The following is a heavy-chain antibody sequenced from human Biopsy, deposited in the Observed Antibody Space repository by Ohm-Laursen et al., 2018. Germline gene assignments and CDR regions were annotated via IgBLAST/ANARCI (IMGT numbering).Heavy chain of an antibody. D-gene: IGHD6-13*01. CDR3: ARATSTAGTGYFDY. J-gene: IGHJ4*02. CDR2: ISSSGSTI. Sequence: GSLRLSCTAPGFTFSSYEMNWVRQAPGKGLEWVSYISSSGSTIYYADSVKGRFTISRDNAKNSLYLQMNSLRAEDTALYYCARATSTAGTGYFDYWGQGTLVTVSS. CDR1: GFTFSSYE. V-gene: IGHV3-48*03.